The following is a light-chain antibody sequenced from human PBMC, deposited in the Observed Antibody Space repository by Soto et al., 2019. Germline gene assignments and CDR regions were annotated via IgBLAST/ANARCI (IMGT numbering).Light chain of an antibody. J-gene: IGKJ1*01. CDR2: GVS. CDR1: QSLRSTF. CDR3: QHYGSPTWT. Sequence: EIVLTQSPGTLSLSPGERATLSCRASQSLRSTFLAWYQQNPGQAPRLLIYGVSSRATGIPDRFSGSGSGTDFTLTISRLEPEDLAVYYCQHYGSPTWTFGQGTKVDIK. V-gene: IGKV3-20*01.